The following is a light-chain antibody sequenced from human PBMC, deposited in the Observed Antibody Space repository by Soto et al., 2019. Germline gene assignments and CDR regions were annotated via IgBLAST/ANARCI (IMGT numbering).Light chain of an antibody. CDR1: RSISTY. Sequence: ETVLTQYPATLSLSPGERAPLPCMASRSISTYLAWYQQKPGQAPRLLIYEASDRATGIPARFSGSGSGTDFTLTSSSLEPEDVAVYYCQQRSNLPPTFGQGTRLEIK. J-gene: IGKJ5*01. V-gene: IGKV3-11*01. CDR2: EAS. CDR3: QQRSNLPPT.